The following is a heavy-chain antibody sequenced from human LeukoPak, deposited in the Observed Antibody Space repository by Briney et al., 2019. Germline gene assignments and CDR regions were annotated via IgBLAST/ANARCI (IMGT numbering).Heavy chain of an antibody. D-gene: IGHD3-9*01. V-gene: IGHV4-59*01. CDR1: GGSLSSYY. Sequence: SETLSLTCTVSGGSLSSYYWSWIRQPPGKGLEWIGYIYYSGSTNYNPPLKSRVTISVDTSKNQFSLKLSSVTAADTAVYYCASATYDILTGYYGGGAFDIWGQGTMVTVSS. J-gene: IGHJ3*02. CDR3: ASATYDILTGYYGGGAFDI. CDR2: IYYSGST.